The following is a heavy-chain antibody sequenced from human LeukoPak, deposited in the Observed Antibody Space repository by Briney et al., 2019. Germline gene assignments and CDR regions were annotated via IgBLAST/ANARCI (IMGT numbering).Heavy chain of an antibody. CDR1: GYTFTVYY. CDR2: INPNSGGT. CDR3: ARDLGLRWELLPNWFDP. V-gene: IGHV1-2*02. Sequence: ASVTVSFTASGYTFTVYYMHWVRQAPGQGLGWMGWINPNSGGTNYAQKFQGRVTMTRDTSISTAYMELSRLRSDDTAVYYCARDLGLRWELLPNWFDPWGQGTLVTVSS. J-gene: IGHJ5*02. D-gene: IGHD1-26*01.